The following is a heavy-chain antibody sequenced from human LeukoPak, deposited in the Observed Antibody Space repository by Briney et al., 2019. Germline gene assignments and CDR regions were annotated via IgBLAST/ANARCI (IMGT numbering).Heavy chain of an antibody. J-gene: IGHJ6*03. CDR2: ISSSGSTI. CDR1: GFTFSSYW. CDR3: ARDNPDYYYYYMDV. V-gene: IGHV3-48*04. Sequence: PGGSLRLSCAASGFTFSSYWMNWVRQAPGKGLEWVSYISSSGSTIYYADSVKGRFTISRDNTKNSLYLQMNSLRAEDTAVYYCARDNPDYYYYYMDVWGKGTTVAISS. D-gene: IGHD1-14*01.